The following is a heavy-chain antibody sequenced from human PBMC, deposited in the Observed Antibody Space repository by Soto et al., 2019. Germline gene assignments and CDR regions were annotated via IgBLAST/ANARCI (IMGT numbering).Heavy chain of an antibody. CDR1: GFTFSSYW. J-gene: IGHJ4*02. CDR3: ARVVVATEYAYYFDY. D-gene: IGHD5-12*01. Sequence: GESLKISCAASGFTFSSYWMSWVRQAPGKGLEWVVNIKQDGSEKYYVDSVKGRFTISRDNAKNSLYLQMNSLRAEDTAVYYCARVVVATEYAYYFDYWGQGTLVTVSS. V-gene: IGHV3-7*01. CDR2: IKQDGSEK.